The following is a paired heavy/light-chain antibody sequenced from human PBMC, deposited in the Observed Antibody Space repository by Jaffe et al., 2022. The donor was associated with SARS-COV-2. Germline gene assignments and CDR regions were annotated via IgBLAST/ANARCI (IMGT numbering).Heavy chain of an antibody. CDR2: INSDGSST. D-gene: IGHD3-10*01. CDR1: GFTFSSYW. V-gene: IGHV3-74*01. CDR3: ARDWWSGVGYYYYGMDV. Sequence: EVQVVESGGGLVQPGGSLRLSCAASGFTFSSYWMHWVRQAPGKGLVWVSRINSDGSSTSYADSVKGRFTISRDNAKNTLYLQMNSLRAEDTAVYYCARDWWSGVGYYYYGMDVWGQGTTVTVSS. J-gene: IGHJ6*02.
Light chain of an antibody. CDR1: SSDVGYYNR. J-gene: IGLJ1*01. V-gene: IGLV2-18*02. Sequence: QSALTQPPSVSGSPGQSVTISCTGTSSDVGYYNRVSWYQQPPGTAPKLMIYEVSNRPSGVPDRFSGSKSGNTASLTISGLQAEDEADYYCSSYTSSSTYVFGTGTKVTVL. CDR3: SSYTSSSTYV. CDR2: EVS.